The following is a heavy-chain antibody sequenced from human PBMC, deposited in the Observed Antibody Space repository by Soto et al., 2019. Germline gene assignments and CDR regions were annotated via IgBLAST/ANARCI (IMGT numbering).Heavy chain of an antibody. CDR3: AKYASSTWSLFDY. J-gene: IGHJ4*02. D-gene: IGHD6-13*01. Sequence: GGSLRLSCVASGFTISSYSMNWVRQAPGKGLEWVSYISSSSSTVHYADSVKGRFTISRDDAKNSVYLQMNSLRAEDTALYYCAKYASSTWSLFDYWGQGTLVTVSS. CDR2: ISSSSSTV. V-gene: IGHV3-48*01. CDR1: GFTISSYS.